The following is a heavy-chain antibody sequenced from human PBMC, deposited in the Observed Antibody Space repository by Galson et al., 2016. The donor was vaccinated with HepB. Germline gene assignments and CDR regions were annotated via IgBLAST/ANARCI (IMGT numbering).Heavy chain of an antibody. CDR1: GFTFSSYW. CDR3: VRDRAVTNWVDP. D-gene: IGHD4-17*01. J-gene: IGHJ5*02. CDR2: INGDGGST. V-gene: IGHV3-74*01. Sequence: SLRLSCAASGFTFSSYWMRWVRQAPGKGLVWVSRINGDGGSTNYADSVKGRFTISRDNAKNTLYLQMNSLRDEDTAVYFCVRDRAVTNWVDPWGQGTLVTVSS.